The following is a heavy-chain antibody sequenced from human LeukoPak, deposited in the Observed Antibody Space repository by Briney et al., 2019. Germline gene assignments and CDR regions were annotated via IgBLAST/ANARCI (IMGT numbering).Heavy chain of an antibody. CDR1: GFTLSSYW. CDR3: ARDTYVDY. V-gene: IGHV3-7*01. CDR2: IKQDGSEK. Sequence: GGSLRLSCTASGFTLSSYWMSWVRQAPGKGLEWVANIKQDGSEKYYVDSVKGRFTISRDNAKNSLYLQINSLRAEDTAVYYCARDTYVDYWGQGTLVTVSS. J-gene: IGHJ4*02. D-gene: IGHD2-2*01.